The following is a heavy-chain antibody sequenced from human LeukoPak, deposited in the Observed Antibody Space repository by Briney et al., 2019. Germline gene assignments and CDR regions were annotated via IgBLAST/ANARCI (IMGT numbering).Heavy chain of an antibody. D-gene: IGHD3-10*01. V-gene: IGHV1-46*01. CDR1: GYTFTSYD. Sequence: ASVKVSCKASGYTFTSYDMHWVRQAPGQGLEWMGIINPSGVTTTYAQKFQGRVTMTRDTSTSTVYVELSSLRPEDTAVYYCARVNRENVFGVSMDVWGQGTTVTVSS. CDR2: INPSGVTT. CDR3: ARVNRENVFGVSMDV. J-gene: IGHJ6*02.